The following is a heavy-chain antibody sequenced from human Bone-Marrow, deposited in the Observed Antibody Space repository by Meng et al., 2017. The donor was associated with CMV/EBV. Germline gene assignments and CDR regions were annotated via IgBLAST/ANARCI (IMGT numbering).Heavy chain of an antibody. J-gene: IGHJ6*02. CDR3: ARDLGDIVVVPAAIPRNYDYYYGMDV. CDR1: GFTFSSYA. D-gene: IGHD2-2*02. Sequence: GESLKISCAASGFTFSSYAMHWVRQAPGKGLEWVAVISYDGSNKYYADSVKGRFTISRDNSKNTLYLQMNSLRAEDTAVYYCARDLGDIVVVPAAIPRNYDYYYGMDVWGQGTTVTVSS. CDR2: ISYDGSNK. V-gene: IGHV3-30-3*01.